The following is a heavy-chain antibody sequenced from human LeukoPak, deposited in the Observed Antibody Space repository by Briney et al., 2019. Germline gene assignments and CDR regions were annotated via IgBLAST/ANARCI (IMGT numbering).Heavy chain of an antibody. CDR2: MNPNSGNT. CDR1: GYTFTSYD. J-gene: IGHJ6*03. D-gene: IGHD3-10*01. Sequence: GASVKVSCKASGYTFTSYDINWVRQATGQGLEWMGWMNPNSGNTGYAQKFQGRVTITRNTSISTAYMELSSLRSEDTAVYYCARASNSKVRGVIIWENYYYYMDVWGKGTTVTVSS. V-gene: IGHV1-8*03. CDR3: ARASNSKVRGVIIWENYYYYMDV.